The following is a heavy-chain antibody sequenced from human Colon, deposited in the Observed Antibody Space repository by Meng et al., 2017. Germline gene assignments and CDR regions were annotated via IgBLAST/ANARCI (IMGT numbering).Heavy chain of an antibody. J-gene: IGHJ4*02. Sequence: HVYLRGAGPGSVRPSETLSLICAGSGASVRSPDHQWGWVRQPPGKGLEWIGYARIDYANTNYNPSLKSRVNVSLDTSKNQFSLNVRSVTAADTAVYYCARDYWGSLDFWGQGILVTVSS. CDR3: ARDYWGSLDF. V-gene: IGHV4-61*08. CDR1: GASVRSPDHQ. CDR2: ARIDYANT. D-gene: IGHD3-16*01.